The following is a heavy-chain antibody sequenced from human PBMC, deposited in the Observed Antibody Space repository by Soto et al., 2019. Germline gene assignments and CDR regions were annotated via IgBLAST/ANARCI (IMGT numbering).Heavy chain of an antibody. CDR3: ARDFSILDC. CDR1: GFTFGSYW. Sequence: GGSLRLSCAASGFTFGSYWVSWVRQAPGKGLEWVANIKQDGSEKYYVDSVKGRFTISRDNAKNSLYLQMNSLRAEDTAVYYCARDFSILDCWGQGTLVTVSS. D-gene: IGHD2-21*01. CDR2: IKQDGSEK. J-gene: IGHJ4*02. V-gene: IGHV3-7*01.